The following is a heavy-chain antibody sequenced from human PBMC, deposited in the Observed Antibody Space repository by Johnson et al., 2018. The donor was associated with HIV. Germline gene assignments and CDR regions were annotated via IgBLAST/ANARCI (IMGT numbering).Heavy chain of an antibody. J-gene: IGHJ3*01. V-gene: IGHV3-20*04. CDR3: ARFLCYYDSGGNYFGDAFDV. Sequence: AQMVESGGGVVQPGRSLRLSCAASGFTFSTYGMHWVRQAPGKGLEWVSGINWNGDNTGYTDSLKGRFTISRDNAKNSLYLEMNTVTAEDTAFYYCARFLCYYDSGGNYFGDAFDVWGQGTMVTVSS. CDR1: GFTFSTYG. CDR2: INWNGDNT. D-gene: IGHD3-22*01.